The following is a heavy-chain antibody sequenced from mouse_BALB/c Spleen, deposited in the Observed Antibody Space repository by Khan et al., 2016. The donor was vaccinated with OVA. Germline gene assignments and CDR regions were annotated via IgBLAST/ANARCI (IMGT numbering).Heavy chain of an antibody. CDR2: ISSDGSYT. CDR3: ASHLTGSFAC. J-gene: IGHJ3*01. V-gene: IGHV5-6*01. D-gene: IGHD4-1*01. CDR1: GFTFSSYG. Sequence: EVELVESGGDLVKPGGSLKLSCAASGFTFSSYGMSWVRQTPDKRLEWVATISSDGSYTYYPDSVKGRFTISRDNVKNTLYLQMSSLKSEDTAMYYCASHLTGSFACWGPGTLVTVSA.